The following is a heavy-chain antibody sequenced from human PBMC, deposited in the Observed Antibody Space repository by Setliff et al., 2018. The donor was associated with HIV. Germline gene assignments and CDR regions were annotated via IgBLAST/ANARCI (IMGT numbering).Heavy chain of an antibody. CDR3: ARGGTYYGSGLG. D-gene: IGHD3-10*01. V-gene: IGHV1-2*02. J-gene: IGHJ4*02. CDR1: GYTFIGYY. CDR2: INTNSGGT. Sequence: ASVKVSCKASGYTFIGYYMHWVRQAPGQGLEWMGWINTNSGGTNYAQKFQGRVTMTRDTSITTAYMELSRLRSDDTAVYYCARGGTYYGSGLGWAQGTLVTVSS.